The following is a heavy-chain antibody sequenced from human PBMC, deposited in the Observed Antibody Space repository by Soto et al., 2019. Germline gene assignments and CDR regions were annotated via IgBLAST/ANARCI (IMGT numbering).Heavy chain of an antibody. CDR3: GRQSGCNAPSPFFDY. Sequence: GESLKISCKGSGYIFTNYWIGWVRQMPGKGLEWMGIIYPGDSDTRYSPSFQGQVTISADKSINTAYLQWSSLKASDSAKYFCGRQSGCNAPSPFFDYWGQGTLVTVSS. J-gene: IGHJ4*02. V-gene: IGHV5-51*01. CDR1: GYIFTNYW. CDR2: IYPGDSDT. D-gene: IGHD2-15*01.